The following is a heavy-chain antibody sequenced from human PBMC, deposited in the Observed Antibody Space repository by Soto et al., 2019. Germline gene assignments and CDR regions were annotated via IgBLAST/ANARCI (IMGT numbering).Heavy chain of an antibody. D-gene: IGHD6-13*01. J-gene: IGHJ6*02. Sequence: ASVKLSCNASGYTFTSYYMHWVRQAPRQGLEWMGIINPSGGSTSYAQKFQGRVTMTRDTSTSTVYMELSSLRSEDTAVYYCARDDRAAAGSSYYYYYGMDVWGQGTTVTVSS. CDR1: GYTFTSYY. CDR3: ARDDRAAAGSSYYYYYGMDV. CDR2: INPSGGST. V-gene: IGHV1-46*01.